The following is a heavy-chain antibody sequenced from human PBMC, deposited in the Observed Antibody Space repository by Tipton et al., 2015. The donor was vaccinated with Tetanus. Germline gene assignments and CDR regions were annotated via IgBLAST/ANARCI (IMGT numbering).Heavy chain of an antibody. J-gene: IGHJ4*02. CDR2: ISSAGSPI. CDR3: ARAPGGGSYHMDF. V-gene: IGHV3-48*02. Sequence: GSLRLSCAASGFTFNRYRMNWVRQPPGKGLEWISYISSAGSPIHFADSVEGRFTISRDNAKNLLYLQMHNLRDEDTAVYYCARAPGGGSYHMDFWGQGTLVAVSS. CDR1: GFTFNRYR. D-gene: IGHD3-16*02.